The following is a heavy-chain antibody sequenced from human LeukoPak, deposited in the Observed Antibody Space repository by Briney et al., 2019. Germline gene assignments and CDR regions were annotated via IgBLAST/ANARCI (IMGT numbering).Heavy chain of an antibody. D-gene: IGHD1-14*01. CDR1: GFTFSSYA. CDR2: ISGGGGST. J-gene: IGHJ4*02. CDR3: AKDWASGNYFDY. Sequence: GGSLRLSCAASGFTFSSYAMSWVRQAPGKGLEWVSAISGGGGSTYYADSVKGRFTISRDNSKNTVYLQMNSLRAEDTAVYYCAKDWASGNYFDYWGQGTLVTVSS. V-gene: IGHV3-23*01.